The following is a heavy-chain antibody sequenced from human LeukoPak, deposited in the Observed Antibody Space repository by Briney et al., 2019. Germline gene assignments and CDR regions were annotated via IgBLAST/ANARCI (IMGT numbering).Heavy chain of an antibody. J-gene: IGHJ4*02. V-gene: IGHV3-74*01. CDR1: GFTFSTYW. D-gene: IGHD3-10*01. CDR2: ISSDGSIT. CDR3: ARHLNYYLDY. Sequence: GGSQRLSCAASGFTFSTYWMHWVRQAPGKGLVWVSRISSDGSITGYADSVKGRFTISRDNAKNTLYLQMNSLRAEDTAVYYCARHLNYYLDYWGQGTLVTVSS.